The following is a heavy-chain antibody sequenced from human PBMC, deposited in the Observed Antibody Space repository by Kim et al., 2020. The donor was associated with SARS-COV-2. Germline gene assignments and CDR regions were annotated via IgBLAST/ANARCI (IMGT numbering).Heavy chain of an antibody. CDR3: ARGLYSSSGYWYFDL. D-gene: IGHD6-6*01. Sequence: SETLSLTCTVSGGSISSYYWSWIRQPPGKGLEWIGYIYYSGSTNYNPSLKSRVTISVDTSKNQFSLKLSSVTAADTAVYYCARGLYSSSGYWYFDLWGRGTLVTVSS. CDR1: GGSISSYY. V-gene: IGHV4-59*08. CDR2: IYYSGST. J-gene: IGHJ2*01.